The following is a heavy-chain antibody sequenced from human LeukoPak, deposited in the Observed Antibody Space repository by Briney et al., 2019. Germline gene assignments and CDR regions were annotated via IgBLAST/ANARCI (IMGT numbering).Heavy chain of an antibody. CDR2: SGTGGDT. CDR3: AKDLTATTMVRGVLIGRHDGMDV. CDR1: GFTFSTSP. J-gene: IGHJ6*02. V-gene: IGHV3-23*01. Sequence: PGGSLRLSCAASGFTFSTSPMNWVRQAPGKGPEWVSASGTGGDTYYADSVKCRFTISRDNSKNTLFLQMTSLRGEDTAVYYCAKDLTATTMVRGVLIGRHDGMDVWGQGTTVTVSS. D-gene: IGHD3-10*01.